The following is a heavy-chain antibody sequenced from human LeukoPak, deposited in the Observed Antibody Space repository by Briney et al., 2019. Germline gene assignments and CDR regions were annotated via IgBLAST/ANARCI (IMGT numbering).Heavy chain of an antibody. D-gene: IGHD3-22*01. Sequence: PSETLSLTCAVYGGSFSGYYWSWIRQPPGNGLEWIGEINHSGSTNYNPSLKSRVTISVDTSKNQFSLKLSSVTAADTAVYYCARGGYYYDPIIDYWGPGTLVTVSS. J-gene: IGHJ4*02. V-gene: IGHV4-34*01. CDR1: GGSFSGYY. CDR3: ARGGYYYDPIIDY. CDR2: INHSGST.